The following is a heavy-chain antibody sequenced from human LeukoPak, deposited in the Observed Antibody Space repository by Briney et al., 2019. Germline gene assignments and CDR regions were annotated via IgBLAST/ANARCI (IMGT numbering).Heavy chain of an antibody. Sequence: PGGSLRLSCAASGXTFSRIAMSWVRQAPGKGLESVFAIRSNGETVYNAVYVKGRFTVSRDNSTQTLFLQMSSLSVEDTATCYCAKGQELDDGVFDSWGQGTLVTVSS. CDR2: IRSNGETV. CDR3: AKGQELDDGVFDS. V-gene: IGHV3-23*01. CDR1: GXTFSRIA. J-gene: IGHJ4*02. D-gene: IGHD1-1*01.